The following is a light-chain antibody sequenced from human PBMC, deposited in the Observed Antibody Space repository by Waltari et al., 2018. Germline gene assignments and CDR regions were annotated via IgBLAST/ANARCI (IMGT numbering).Light chain of an antibody. Sequence: QSVFTQTPSASGTPGQRVPLSCSGSTSNIGRNSVKWYQQFPGAAPKLLVYNNDQRPSGVPDRFSGSRSGTSASLAISGLQSEDEADYYCESWDDSLNGRLFGGGTALTVL. CDR1: TSNIGRNS. CDR2: NND. CDR3: ESWDDSLNGRL. J-gene: IGLJ3*02. V-gene: IGLV1-44*01.